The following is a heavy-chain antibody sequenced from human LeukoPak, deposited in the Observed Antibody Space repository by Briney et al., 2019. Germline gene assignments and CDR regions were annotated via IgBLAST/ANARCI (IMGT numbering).Heavy chain of an antibody. CDR1: GGSISSSSYY. CDR3: ARLSSGWFHNDY. J-gene: IGHJ4*02. Sequence: KPSETLSLTCTVSGGSISSSSYYWGWIRQPPGKGLEWIGSIYYSGSTYYNPSLKSRVTISVDTSKNQFSLKLSSVTAADTAVYYCARLSSGWFHNDYWGQGTLVTVSS. V-gene: IGHV4-39*01. CDR2: IYYSGST. D-gene: IGHD6-19*01.